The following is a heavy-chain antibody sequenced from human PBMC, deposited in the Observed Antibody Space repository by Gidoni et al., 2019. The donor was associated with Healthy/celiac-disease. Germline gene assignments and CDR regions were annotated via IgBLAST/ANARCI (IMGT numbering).Heavy chain of an antibody. Sequence: EVQLLESGGGLVQPGGSLRLSCSASGFTFSSYAMSWVRQAPGKGLEWVSAISGSGGSTYYADSVKGRFTISRDNSKNTLYLQMNSLRAEDTAVYYCAKFQVIPTRGGGMDVWGQGTTVTVSS. CDR3: AKFQVIPTRGGGMDV. CDR2: ISGSGGST. D-gene: IGHD3-22*01. CDR1: GFTFSSYA. J-gene: IGHJ6*02. V-gene: IGHV3-23*01.